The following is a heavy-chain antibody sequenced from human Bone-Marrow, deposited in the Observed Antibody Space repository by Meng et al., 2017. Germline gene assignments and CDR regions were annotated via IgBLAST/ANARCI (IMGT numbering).Heavy chain of an antibody. J-gene: IGHJ4*02. Sequence: QGRLVQCGGEGKEPGASVKVPCKPSGYNFPGYYIHRVRRAPGQGLEWMGRINPKSGDTHYAQKFQARVTMTGDTSISTAYMELSGLRSDDTAMYYCARDEDISAAGKLFGDYWGQGTLVTVSS. V-gene: IGHV1-2*06. CDR1: GYNFPGYY. CDR3: ARDEDISAAGKLFGDY. D-gene: IGHD6-25*01. CDR2: INPKSGDT.